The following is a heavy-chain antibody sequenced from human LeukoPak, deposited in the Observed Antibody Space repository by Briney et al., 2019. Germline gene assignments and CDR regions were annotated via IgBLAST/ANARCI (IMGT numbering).Heavy chain of an antibody. Sequence: SQTLSLTCTVSGGSISSGDYYWSWIRQPPGKGLEWIGYIYYSGSTYYNPSLKSRGTISVDTSKTQSSLKLSSVTAADTAVYYCARDDGSGSYYPDYYYYGMDVWGKGTTVTVSS. CDR3: ARDDGSGSYYPDYYYYGMDV. CDR2: IYYSGST. D-gene: IGHD3-10*01. J-gene: IGHJ6*04. V-gene: IGHV4-30-4*01. CDR1: GGSISSGDYY.